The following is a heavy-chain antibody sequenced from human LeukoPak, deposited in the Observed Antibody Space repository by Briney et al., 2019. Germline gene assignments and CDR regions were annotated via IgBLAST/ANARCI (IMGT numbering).Heavy chain of an antibody. J-gene: IGHJ4*02. CDR3: AKETRYSSTIGY. Sequence: GGSLRLSCAASGFTFSSYAMSGFRQAPGKGLEGVSAISGSGGSTYYADSVKGRFTISRDNSKNTLYLQMNSLRAEDTAVYYCAKETRYSSTIGYWGQGTLVTVSS. CDR2: ISGSGGST. CDR1: GFTFSSYA. V-gene: IGHV3-23*01. D-gene: IGHD6-13*01.